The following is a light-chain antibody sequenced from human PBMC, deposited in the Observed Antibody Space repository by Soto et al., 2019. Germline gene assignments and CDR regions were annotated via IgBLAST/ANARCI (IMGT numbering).Light chain of an antibody. J-gene: IGLJ1*01. CDR1: SRDVGGYNY. V-gene: IGLV2-14*03. CDR3: SSYTTSNTRQIV. CDR2: DVS. Sequence: QSVLTQPASVSGSPGQSITISCTGTSRDVGGYNYVSWYQHHPGNAPKLMIFDVSNRPSGVSNRFSGSKSGNTASLTISGLQTEDEADYYCSSYTTSNTRQIVFGTGTKLTVL.